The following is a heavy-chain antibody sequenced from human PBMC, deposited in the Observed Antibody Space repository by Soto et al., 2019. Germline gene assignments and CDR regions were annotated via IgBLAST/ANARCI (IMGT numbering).Heavy chain of an antibody. D-gene: IGHD5-12*01. J-gene: IGHJ4*02. CDR2: IVPIVDTA. Sequence: QVQLVQSGAEVRQPASSVKVSCKTSGGTFSSYAISWVRQAPGQGLEWMGGIVPIVDTATYAQKFQGRVTITADESTSTAYMELCRLRSDDTAVYYCVRVVATPGYPDYWGQGTLVTVSS. CDR1: GGTFSSYA. V-gene: IGHV1-69*12. CDR3: VRVVATPGYPDY.